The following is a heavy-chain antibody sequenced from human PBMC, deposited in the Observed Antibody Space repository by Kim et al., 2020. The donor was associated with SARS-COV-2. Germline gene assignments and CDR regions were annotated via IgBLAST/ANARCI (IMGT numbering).Heavy chain of an antibody. J-gene: IGHJ4*02. CDR3: AKDKRLVLNGASIFDY. CDR1: GFTFSSYA. D-gene: IGHD6-6*01. CDR2: IRCDGGRT. Sequence: GGSLRLSCAASGFTFSSYAMSWVRQAPGKGLEWVAAIRCDGGRTYYADSVKGRFTISRDNSKNTLYLQMSSLRAEDTAVYYCAKDKRLVLNGASIFDYWGEATIVTVCS. V-gene: IGHV3-23*01.